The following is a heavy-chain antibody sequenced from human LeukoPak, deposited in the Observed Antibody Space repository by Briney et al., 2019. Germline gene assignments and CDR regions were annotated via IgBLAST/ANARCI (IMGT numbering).Heavy chain of an antibody. CDR1: GHTFTGYY. D-gene: IGHD3-22*01. CDR2: INPNSGGT. Sequence: GASVKVSCKASGHTFTGYYMHWVRQAPGQGLEWMGRINPNSGGTNYAQKFQGRVTMTRDTSISTAYMELSRLRSDDTAVYYCARDRWDYYDSSGPFDYWGQGTLVTVSS. V-gene: IGHV1-2*06. J-gene: IGHJ4*02. CDR3: ARDRWDYYDSSGPFDY.